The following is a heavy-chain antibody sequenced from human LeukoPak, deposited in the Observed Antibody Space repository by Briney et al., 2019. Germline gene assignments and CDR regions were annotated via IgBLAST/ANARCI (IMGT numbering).Heavy chain of an antibody. CDR2: IDNSGSI. J-gene: IGHJ6*02. V-gene: IGHV4-59*01. CDR3: ARAPLYSGGSGWSIYYFYAMDV. Sequence: SETLSLTCTVSGGSISSSYWSWVRQPPGKGLEWIGYIDNSGSINYNPSLKSRVTISLDTPKSQFSLKLSSVTAADTAVYYCARAPLYSGGSGWSIYYFYAMDVWGQGTTVTVSS. CDR1: GGSISSSY. D-gene: IGHD6-19*01.